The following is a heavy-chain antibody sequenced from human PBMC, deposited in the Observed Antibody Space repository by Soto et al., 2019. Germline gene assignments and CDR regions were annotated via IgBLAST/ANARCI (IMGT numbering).Heavy chain of an antibody. CDR1: GYTFAANY. J-gene: IGHJ4*02. D-gene: IGHD3-16*01. CDR3: ARWTSRGCYDS. CDR2: INPKSDET. Sequence: QVQLVQSGSEVKKPGASVRVSCRTSGYTFAANYIHWVRQAPGKGLEWMGWINPKSDETKFSQKFKGRVALTKDTTSNTVHLDVANLRSEDTAVYYCARWTSRGCYDSWGQGTLITASS. V-gene: IGHV1-2*02.